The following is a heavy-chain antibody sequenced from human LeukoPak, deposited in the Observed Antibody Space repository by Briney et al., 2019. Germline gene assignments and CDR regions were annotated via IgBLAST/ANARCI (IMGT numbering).Heavy chain of an antibody. J-gene: IGHJ4*02. CDR1: GFTFSNAW. V-gene: IGHV3-15*01. Sequence: GGSLRLSCAASGFTFSNAWMSWVRQAPGKGLEWVGRIKSKTDGGTTDYAAPVKGRFTISRDDSKSIAYLQMNSLKTEDTAVYYCTRAYCGGDCYLGYFDYWGQGTLVTVSS. CDR2: IKSKTDGGTT. CDR3: TRAYCGGDCYLGYFDY. D-gene: IGHD2-21*02.